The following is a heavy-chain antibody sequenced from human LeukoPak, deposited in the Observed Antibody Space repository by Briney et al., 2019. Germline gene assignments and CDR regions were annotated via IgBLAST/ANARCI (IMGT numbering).Heavy chain of an antibody. V-gene: IGHV1-46*01. D-gene: IGHD3-22*01. CDR2: INPSGGST. J-gene: IGHJ3*02. CDR3: ARGQYYYDGSGRHDAFDI. CDR1: GYTFTNYY. Sequence: GASVKVSCKASGYTFTNYYMHWVRQAPGQGLEWMGIINPSGGSTSFAQKFQGRVTMTRDMSTSTVYMELSSLGSEDTAVYYCARGQYYYDGSGRHDAFDIWGQGTMVTVSS.